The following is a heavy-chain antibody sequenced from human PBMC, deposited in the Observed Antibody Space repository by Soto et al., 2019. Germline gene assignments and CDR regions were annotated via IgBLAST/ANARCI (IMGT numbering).Heavy chain of an antibody. D-gene: IGHD2-21*01. CDR3: ARSLVVLHYFGY. CDR2: LNPHSGDT. J-gene: IGHJ4*02. CDR1: GYTFTDYY. Sequence: QVQLVQSGAEVKEPGASVKVSCKASGYTFTDYYVHWVRQAPGQGLEWMGWLNPHSGDTEYAQRLQGRVTMTRDTSISTAYMELSGLRSDDTAVYYGARSLVVLHYFGYWGQGTLVTVSS. V-gene: IGHV1-2*02.